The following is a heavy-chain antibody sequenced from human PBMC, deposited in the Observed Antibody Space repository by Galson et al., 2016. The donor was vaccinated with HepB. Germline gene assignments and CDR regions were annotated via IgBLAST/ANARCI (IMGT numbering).Heavy chain of an antibody. V-gene: IGHV3-30-3*01. D-gene: IGHD1-26*01. J-gene: IGHJ4*02. Sequence: SLRLSCAASGFTFSSYAMNWVRQAPGKGLEWVAIISFDGNNKYYADSVKGRFTISRDHSKDTLYLQMNSLTADDTAVYYCARERGSRFDYWGQGTLVTVSS. CDR3: ARERGSRFDY. CDR1: GFTFSSYA. CDR2: ISFDGNNK.